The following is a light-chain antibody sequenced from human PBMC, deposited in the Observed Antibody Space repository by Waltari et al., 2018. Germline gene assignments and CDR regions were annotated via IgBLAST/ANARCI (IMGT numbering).Light chain of an antibody. CDR2: KSS. CDR3: QQYHSDLLS. Sequence: DIKMPQSPSTLPASVGDRVTLTCRASQRFDSWLAWYQQKPGKAPRVIIYKSSSLENGVPSRFSGSGFGTEFTLTIDNLQPDDFGTYYCQQYHSDLLSFGGGTRVEIK. V-gene: IGKV1-5*03. J-gene: IGKJ4*01. CDR1: QRFDSW.